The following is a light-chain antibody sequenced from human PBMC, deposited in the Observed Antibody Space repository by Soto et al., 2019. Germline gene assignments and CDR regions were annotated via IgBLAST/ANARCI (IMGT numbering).Light chain of an antibody. CDR1: SSNIGSNY. CDR3: AAWDGSLSGLYV. V-gene: IGLV1-47*02. CDR2: SNN. J-gene: IGLJ1*01. Sequence: QSVLTQPPSASGTPGQRVTISCSGSSSNIGSNYVYWYQQLPGTAPKLLIYSNNQRPSGVPDRFSGSKSGTSASLAISGLRSEDEADYYCAAWDGSLSGLYVFGTG.